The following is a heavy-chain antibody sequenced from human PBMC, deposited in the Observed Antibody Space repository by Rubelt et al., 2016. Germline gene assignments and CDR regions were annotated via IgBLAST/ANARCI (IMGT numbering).Heavy chain of an antibody. Sequence: QVQLQESGPGLVKPSGTLSLTCTVSNGSISNSYWWSWVRQSPGKWLEWIGEIYQSGSTYYNPSLKGRVSISLDKSKNQFSLQLISVTAADTAGYFCARDPHGNYYFDYWGQGILVIVSS. CDR2: IYQSGST. V-gene: IGHV4-4*02. CDR3: ARDPHGNYYFDY. J-gene: IGHJ4*02. CDR1: NGSISNSYW. D-gene: IGHD1-1*01.